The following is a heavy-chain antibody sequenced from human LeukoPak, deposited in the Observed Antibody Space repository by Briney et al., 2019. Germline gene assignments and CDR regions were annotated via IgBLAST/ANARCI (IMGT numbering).Heavy chain of an antibody. J-gene: IGHJ4*02. CDR2: IYTSGST. Sequence: SETLSLTCTVSGGSISSGSHYWSWIRQPAGKGLEWIGRIYTSGSTNYNPSLKSRVTMSVDTSKNQFSLKLSSVTAADTAVYYCARAGGAIDYWGQGTLVTVSS. CDR3: ARAGGAIDY. V-gene: IGHV4-61*02. D-gene: IGHD3-10*01. CDR1: GGSISSGSHY.